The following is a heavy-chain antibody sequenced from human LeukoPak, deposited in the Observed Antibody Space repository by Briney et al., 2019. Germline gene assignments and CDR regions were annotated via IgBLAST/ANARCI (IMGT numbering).Heavy chain of an antibody. Sequence: PGGSLRLSCAASGFTFSSYGMHWVRQAPGKGLEWVAVISYDGSNKYYADSVKGRFTISRDNSKNTLYLQMNSLRAEDTAVYYCAKDSPYGSGSSSPDYWGQGTLVTVSS. J-gene: IGHJ4*02. CDR1: GFTFSSYG. CDR3: AKDSPYGSGSSSPDY. D-gene: IGHD3-10*01. CDR2: ISYDGSNK. V-gene: IGHV3-30*18.